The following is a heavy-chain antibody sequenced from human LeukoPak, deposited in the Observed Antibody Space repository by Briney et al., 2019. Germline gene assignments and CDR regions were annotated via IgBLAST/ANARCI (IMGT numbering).Heavy chain of an antibody. CDR1: GGTFISYA. CDR3: ARVVPATNPYYMDV. V-gene: IGHV1-69*05. Sequence: ASVKVSCKASGGTFISYAISWVRQAPGQGLEWMGGIFPIFGTANYAQKFQGRVAITTDESTSTAYMELSSLRSEDTAVYYCARVVPATNPYYMDVWGKGTTVTVSS. J-gene: IGHJ6*03. D-gene: IGHD2-2*01. CDR2: IFPIFGTA.